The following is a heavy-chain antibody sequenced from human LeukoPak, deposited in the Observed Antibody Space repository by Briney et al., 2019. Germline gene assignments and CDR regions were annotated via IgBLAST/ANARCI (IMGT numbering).Heavy chain of an antibody. CDR2: ISYDGSNK. D-gene: IGHD3-10*01. V-gene: IGHV3-30*03. CDR3: AREGHYYGSGSPSDY. J-gene: IGHJ4*02. Sequence: GGSLRLSCTASGFTFSSYGMHWVRQAPGKGLEWVAVISYDGSNKYYADSVKGRFAISRDNSKNTLYLQMNSLRAEDTAVYYCAREGHYYGSGSPSDYWGQGTLVTVSS. CDR1: GFTFSSYG.